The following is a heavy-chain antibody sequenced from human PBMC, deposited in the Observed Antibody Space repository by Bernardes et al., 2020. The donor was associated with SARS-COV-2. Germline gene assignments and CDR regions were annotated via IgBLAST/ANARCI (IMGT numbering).Heavy chain of an antibody. D-gene: IGHD5-18*01. CDR3: AKEVGYSYGYIYYYYGMDV. CDR1: GFTFSSYA. CDR2: ISGSGGST. V-gene: IGHV3-23*01. Sequence: GGSLRLSCAASGFTFSSYAMSWVRQAPGKGLEWVSAISGSGGSTYYADSVKGRFTISRDNSKNTLYLQMNSLRAEDTAVYYCAKEVGYSYGYIYYYYGMDVWGQGTTVTVSS. J-gene: IGHJ6*02.